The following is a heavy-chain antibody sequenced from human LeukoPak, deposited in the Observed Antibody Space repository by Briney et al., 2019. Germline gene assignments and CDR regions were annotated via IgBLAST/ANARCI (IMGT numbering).Heavy chain of an antibody. CDR1: GGSISSSSYY. Sequence: SETLSLTCTVSGGSISSSSYYWGWIRQPPGKGLEWIGEINHSGSTNYDPSLKSRVTISVDTSKNQFSLKLSSVTAADTAVYYCASQYYSSSSLSGWFDPWGQGTLVTVSS. CDR2: INHSGST. V-gene: IGHV4-39*07. CDR3: ASQYYSSSSLSGWFDP. D-gene: IGHD6-6*01. J-gene: IGHJ5*02.